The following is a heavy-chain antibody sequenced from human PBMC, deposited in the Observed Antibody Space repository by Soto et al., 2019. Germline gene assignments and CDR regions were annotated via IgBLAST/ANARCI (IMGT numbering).Heavy chain of an antibody. CDR3: ARDQNRGLPYSSGWNPVVLYGMDV. D-gene: IGHD6-19*01. CDR2: FSYSGIT. CDR1: CYSILSHTDY. Sequence: SGTLSLIFAITCYSILSHTDYCDLYGQSPGKVLDCIWTFSYSGITYYNPSLKSRVTISVDTSNYQFSLKLSSVTAADTAVYYCARDQNRGLPYSSGWNPVVLYGMDVWGQGTTVS. V-gene: IGHV4-39*02. J-gene: IGHJ6*02.